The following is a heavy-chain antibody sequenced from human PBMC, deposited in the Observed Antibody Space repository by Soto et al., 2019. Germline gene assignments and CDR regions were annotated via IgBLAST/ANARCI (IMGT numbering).Heavy chain of an antibody. CDR1: GYTFTSYG. J-gene: IGHJ5*02. CDR3: ARRGPYYDFWSGEDNWFDP. D-gene: IGHD3-3*01. CDR2: ISAYNGNT. Sequence: ASVKVSCKASGYTFTSYGISWVRQAPGQGLEWMGWISAYNGNTNYAQKLQGRVTMTTDTSTSTAYTELRSLRSDDTAVYYCARRGPYYDFWSGEDNWFDPWGQGTLVTVSS. V-gene: IGHV1-18*01.